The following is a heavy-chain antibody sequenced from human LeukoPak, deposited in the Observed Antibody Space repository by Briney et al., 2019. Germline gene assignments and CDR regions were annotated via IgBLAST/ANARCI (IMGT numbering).Heavy chain of an antibody. D-gene: IGHD1-26*01. CDR1: GGSISSYY. CDR2: IYTSGST. Sequence: PSETLSLTCTVSGGSISSYYWSWIRQPAGKGLEWIGRIYTSGSTNYNPSLKRRVTMSVDTSKNHFSLKLSSVTAADTAVYYCARRIRALWRGSSPFDYWGQGTLVTVSS. V-gene: IGHV4-4*07. CDR3: ARRIRALWRGSSPFDY. J-gene: IGHJ4*02.